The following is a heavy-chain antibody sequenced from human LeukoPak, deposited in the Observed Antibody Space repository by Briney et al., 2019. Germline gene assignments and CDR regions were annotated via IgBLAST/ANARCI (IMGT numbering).Heavy chain of an antibody. V-gene: IGHV4-38-2*02. D-gene: IGHD2-15*01. Sequence: PSETLSLTCTVSGYSISSGYYWGWIRQPPGKGLGWIGSIYHSGSTYYNPSLKSRVTISVDTSKNQFSLKLTSVTAADTAVYYCARGVVAAPQTFDYWGQGTLVTVSS. J-gene: IGHJ4*02. CDR2: IYHSGST. CDR1: GYSISSGYY. CDR3: ARGVVAAPQTFDY.